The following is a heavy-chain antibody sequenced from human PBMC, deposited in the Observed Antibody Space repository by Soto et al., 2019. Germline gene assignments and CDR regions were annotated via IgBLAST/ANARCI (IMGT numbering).Heavy chain of an antibody. CDR1: GGSITSSSYY. J-gene: IGHJ5*02. D-gene: IGHD1-26*01. CDR2: IYYSGST. Sequence: PSETLSLTCTVSGGSITSSSYYWGWIRQPPGKGLEWIGSIYYSGSTYYNPSLKSRVTISVDTSKNQFSLKLSSVTAADTAVYYCETQEVGGSYVYTFDPWGQGTLVTVSS. V-gene: IGHV4-39*01. CDR3: ETQEVGGSYVYTFDP.